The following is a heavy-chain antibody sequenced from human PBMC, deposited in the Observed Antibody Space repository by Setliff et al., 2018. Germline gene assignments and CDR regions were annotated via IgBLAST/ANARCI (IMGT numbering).Heavy chain of an antibody. J-gene: IGHJ6*02. CDR3: ARGKLDVVAAGGKYCAMDV. CDR2: IIPMFRSG. V-gene: IGHV1-69*13. CDR1: GGSFKNYA. D-gene: IGHD6-13*01. Sequence: SVKVSCKASGGSFKNYAISWVRQAPGQGLEWMGGIIPMFRSGNYAQRFQGRVTITADESTNTVYMELTSLRPEDTAVYYCARGKLDVVAAGGKYCAMDVWGQGTAVTVSS.